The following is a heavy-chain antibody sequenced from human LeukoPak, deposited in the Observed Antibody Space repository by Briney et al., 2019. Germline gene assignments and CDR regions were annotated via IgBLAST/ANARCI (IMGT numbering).Heavy chain of an antibody. CDR1: GFTFSSYG. V-gene: IGHV3-30*03. CDR3: AREWDNWNEILRDALDF. Sequence: GGSLRLSCAASGFTFSSYGMHWVRQAPGKGLEWVAVISYDGSNKYYADSVKGRFTISRDNAKNSLHLQMNSLRDEDTAVYYCAREWDNWNEILRDALDFWGQGTMVTVSS. D-gene: IGHD1-1*01. CDR2: ISYDGSNK. J-gene: IGHJ3*01.